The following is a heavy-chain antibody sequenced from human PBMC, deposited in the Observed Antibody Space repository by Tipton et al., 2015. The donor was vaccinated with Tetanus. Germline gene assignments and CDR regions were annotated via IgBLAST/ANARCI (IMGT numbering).Heavy chain of an antibody. CDR3: ARDRGKLDYYYYYGMDV. D-gene: IGHD3-10*01. CDR1: GYTFTSYG. J-gene: IGHJ6*02. V-gene: IGHV1-18*01. Sequence: QLVQSGAEVKKPGASVKVSCKASGYTFTSYGISWVRQAPGQGLEWMGWISAYNGNTNYAQKLQGRVTMTTDTSTSTAYMELRSLRSDDTAVYYCARDRGKLDYYYYYGMDVWGQGTTVTVSS. CDR2: ISAYNGNT.